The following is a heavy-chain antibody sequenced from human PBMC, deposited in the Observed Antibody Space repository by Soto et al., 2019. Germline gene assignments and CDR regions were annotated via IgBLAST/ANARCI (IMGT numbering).Heavy chain of an antibody. Sequence: QVQLVQSGAEVKKPGASVKVSCKASGYTFTSYGISWVRQATGQGLEWMGWISAYNGNTNYAQKLQGRVTMTTDTSTSTAYMELRSLRSDDTAVYYCARDAAQWLVTKRLDYWGQGTLVTVSS. CDR2: ISAYNGNT. CDR1: GYTFTSYG. V-gene: IGHV1-18*01. D-gene: IGHD6-19*01. J-gene: IGHJ4*02. CDR3: ARDAAQWLVTKRLDY.